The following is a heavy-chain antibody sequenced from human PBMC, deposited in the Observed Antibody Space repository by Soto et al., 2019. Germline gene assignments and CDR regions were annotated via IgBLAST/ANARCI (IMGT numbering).Heavy chain of an antibody. J-gene: IGHJ4*02. Sequence: QVQLVQSGAEVKKPGSSVKVSCKASGGSFSDYAINWVRQDPGPGLEWMGGIVPMLRTPNYARKFQGRVTITADESTSTVSMELTSLTSDDTAVYYCARGLGGSYFPFDYWGQGTLVTVSS. CDR2: IVPMLRTP. CDR3: ARGLGGSYFPFDY. CDR1: GGSFSDYA. V-gene: IGHV1-69*11. D-gene: IGHD1-26*01.